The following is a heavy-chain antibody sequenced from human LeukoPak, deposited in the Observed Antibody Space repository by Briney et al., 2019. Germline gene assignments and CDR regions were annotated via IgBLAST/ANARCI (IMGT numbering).Heavy chain of an antibody. D-gene: IGHD4-23*01. CDR3: ARDFPGGNTFDG. Sequence: ASVKVSCKTSGYTFTGYYMHWVRQAPGQGLEWMGWIKPNSGDTDYAQKFQGRVTMTRDTSISTAYMELSRLRSDDTAAYYCARDFPGGNTFDGWGQGTLVTVSS. CDR2: IKPNSGDT. V-gene: IGHV1-2*02. CDR1: GYTFTGYY. J-gene: IGHJ4*02.